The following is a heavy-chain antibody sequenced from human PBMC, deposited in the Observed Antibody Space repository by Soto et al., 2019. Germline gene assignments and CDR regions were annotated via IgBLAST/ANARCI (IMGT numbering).Heavy chain of an antibody. CDR3: ARAMDTAMTSKDNWFDP. J-gene: IGHJ5*02. Sequence: QVQLVESGGGVVQPGRSLRLSCAASGFTFRSYHLHGVRQAPGTGLECGATISTDENKTYYTDSVKGRFTIYRDNSKNTLYLQVNSVRAEDTAVYYCARAMDTAMTSKDNWFDPWGQGTLVTVSS. D-gene: IGHD5-18*01. CDR2: ISTDENKT. V-gene: IGHV3-30-3*01. CDR1: GFTFRSYH.